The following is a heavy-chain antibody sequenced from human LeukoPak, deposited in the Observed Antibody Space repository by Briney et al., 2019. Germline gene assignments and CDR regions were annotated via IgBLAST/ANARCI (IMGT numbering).Heavy chain of an antibody. J-gene: IGHJ6*02. CDR3: ARDMINCGGDCYQALGMDV. D-gene: IGHD2-21*02. CDR1: GFTFSSYS. CDR2: ISSSSSYI. V-gene: IGHV3-21*01. Sequence: GGSLRLSCAASGFTFSSYSMNWVRQAPGKGLEWVSSISSSSSYIYYADSVKGRFTISRDNAKNSLYLQMNSLRAEDTAVYHCARDMINCGGDCYQALGMDVWGQGTTVTVSS.